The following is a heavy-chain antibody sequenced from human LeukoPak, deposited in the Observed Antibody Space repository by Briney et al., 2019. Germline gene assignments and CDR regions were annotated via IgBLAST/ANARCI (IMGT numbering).Heavy chain of an antibody. CDR2: ISGSGGST. CDR3: AKDPPLQYMGSIQLWSGGFDY. Sequence: TGGSLRLSCAASGFTFSNAWMSWVRQAPGKGLEWVSAISGSGGSTYYADSVKGRFTISRDNSKNTLYLQMNSLRAEDTAVYYCAKDPPLQYMGSIQLWSGGFDYWGQGTLVPVSS. J-gene: IGHJ4*02. D-gene: IGHD5-18*01. V-gene: IGHV3-23*01. CDR1: GFTFSNAW.